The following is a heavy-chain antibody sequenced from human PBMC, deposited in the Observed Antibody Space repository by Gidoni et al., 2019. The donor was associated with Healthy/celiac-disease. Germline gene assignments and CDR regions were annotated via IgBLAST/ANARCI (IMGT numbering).Heavy chain of an antibody. CDR1: GGSFSGYY. Sequence: QVQLQQWGAGLLKPSETLSLTCAVYGGSFSGYYWSWIRQPPGKGLEWIGESNHSGSTNDNPSLKSRVTISVDTSKNQFSLKLSSVTAADTAVYYCARGQYYYDSSGYCLFDYWGQGTLVTVSS. D-gene: IGHD3-22*01. J-gene: IGHJ4*02. CDR2: SNHSGST. CDR3: ARGQYYYDSSGYCLFDY. V-gene: IGHV4-34*01.